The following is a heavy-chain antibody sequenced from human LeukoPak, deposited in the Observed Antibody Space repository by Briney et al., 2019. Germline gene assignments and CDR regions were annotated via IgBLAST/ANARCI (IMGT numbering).Heavy chain of an antibody. CDR2: IYYTGRT. CDR1: GGYISSSSYY. J-gene: IGHJ1*01. V-gene: IGHV4-39*01. CDR3: ARRRYYDSTGYLD. D-gene: IGHD3-22*01. Sequence: SETLSLTCTVSGGYISSSSYYWGWIRQPPGKGLEWIGDIYYTGRTYYNSSLKSRLTISIDTSKNQFSLKLASVTAADTAVYYCARRRYYDSTGYLDWGQGTPITVSS.